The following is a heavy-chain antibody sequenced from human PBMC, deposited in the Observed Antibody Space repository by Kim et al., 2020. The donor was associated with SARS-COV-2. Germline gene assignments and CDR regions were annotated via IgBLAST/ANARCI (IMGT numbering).Heavy chain of an antibody. CDR2: IYYSGST. CDR3: ARDSYGSGSYGRNPEYYFDY. V-gene: IGHV4-59*13. D-gene: IGHD3-10*01. Sequence: SETLSLTCTVSGGSISSYYWSWIRQPPGKGLEWIGYIYYSGSTNYNPSLKSRVTISVDTSKNQFSLKLSSVTAADTAVYYCARDSYGSGSYGRNPEYYFDYWGQGTLVTVSS. J-gene: IGHJ4*02. CDR1: GGSISSYY.